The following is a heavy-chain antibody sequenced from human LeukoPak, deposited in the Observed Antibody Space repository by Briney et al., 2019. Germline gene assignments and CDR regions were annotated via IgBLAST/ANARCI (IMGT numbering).Heavy chain of an antibody. CDR3: ARHDRIRGLDY. D-gene: IGHD3-10*01. CDR1: GGSISSYY. V-gene: IGHV4-59*01. Sequence: SETLSLTCTVSGGSISSYYWSWIRQPPGKGLEWIGYIYYSGSTNYNPSLKSRVTISVDTSKKQFSLKLSSVTAADTAVYYCARHDRIRGLDYWGQGTLVTVSS. J-gene: IGHJ4*02. CDR2: IYYSGST.